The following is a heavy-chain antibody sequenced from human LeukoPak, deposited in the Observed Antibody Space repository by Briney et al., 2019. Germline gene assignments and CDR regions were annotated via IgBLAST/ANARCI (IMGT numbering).Heavy chain of an antibody. CDR2: MYPSGNT. V-gene: IGHV4-61*02. Sequence: SQTLSLTCTVSGASISSGRNCWGWIRQPAGKGLEWIGRMYPSGNTNYNPSLKSRVTILVDTSKNQFSLKLSSVTAADTALYYCASDVYDSSGYYLDYWGQGTLVTVSS. CDR3: ASDVYDSSGYYLDY. J-gene: IGHJ4*02. D-gene: IGHD3-22*01. CDR1: GASISSGRNC.